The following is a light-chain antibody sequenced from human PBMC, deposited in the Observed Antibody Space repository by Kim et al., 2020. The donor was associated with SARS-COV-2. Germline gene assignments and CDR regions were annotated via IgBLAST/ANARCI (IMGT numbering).Light chain of an antibody. CDR2: DVS. CDR1: SSDVGGYNY. V-gene: IGLV2-14*01. Sequence: QSALTQPASVSGSPGQSITISCTGTSSDVGGYNYVSWYQQHPGKAPKLMIYDVSKRPSGVSNRFSGSKSGNTASLTISGLQAEDEADYYCSSYTSSSTPVFGGGTKVTVL. CDR3: SSYTSSSTPV. J-gene: IGLJ3*02.